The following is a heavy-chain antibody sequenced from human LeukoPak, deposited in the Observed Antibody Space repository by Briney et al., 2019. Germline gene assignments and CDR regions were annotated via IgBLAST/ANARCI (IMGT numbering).Heavy chain of an antibody. CDR1: GFTFSSYA. V-gene: IGHV3-23*01. CDR2: ISGSGGST. CDR3: AKLGMVRGVTTPY. Sequence: GGSLRLSCAASGFTFSSYAMSWVRQAPEKGLEWVSAISGSGGSTYYADSVKGRFTISRDNSKNTLYLQMNSLRAEDTAVYYCAKLGMVRGVTTPYWGQGTLVTVSS. J-gene: IGHJ4*02. D-gene: IGHD3-10*01.